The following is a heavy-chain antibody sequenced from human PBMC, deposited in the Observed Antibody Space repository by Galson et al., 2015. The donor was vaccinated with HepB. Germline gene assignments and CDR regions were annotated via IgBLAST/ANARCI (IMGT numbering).Heavy chain of an antibody. Sequence: SLRLSCAASGIIFSSFEMNWVRQAPGKGLEWISYISNTGGLIYYADSVKGRFTISRDNAKGSLYLQMNSLRPEDTAVYFCASDLDYGDDGPDYWGQGTLVTVSS. CDR2: ISNTGGLI. CDR3: ASDLDYGDDGPDY. V-gene: IGHV3-48*03. CDR1: GIIFSSFE. D-gene: IGHD4-17*01. J-gene: IGHJ4*02.